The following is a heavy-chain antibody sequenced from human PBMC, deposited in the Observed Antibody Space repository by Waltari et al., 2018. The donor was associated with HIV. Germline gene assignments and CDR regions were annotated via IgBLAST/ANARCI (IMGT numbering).Heavy chain of an antibody. J-gene: IGHJ6*02. D-gene: IGHD4-17*01. CDR1: GSTSTGDY. CDR2: INPNSGGT. V-gene: IGHV1-2*06. CDR3: ARVRDYSEYELFGELNYGMDV. Sequence: QVQLVQSGAEVKKPGASVKVSCKASGSTSTGDYLHWVRQAPGQGLEWMGRINPNSGGTNYAQNFQGRVTMTTDTSISTDYMELSRLRSDDTAVYYCARVRDYSEYELFGELNYGMDVWGQGTTVTVSS.